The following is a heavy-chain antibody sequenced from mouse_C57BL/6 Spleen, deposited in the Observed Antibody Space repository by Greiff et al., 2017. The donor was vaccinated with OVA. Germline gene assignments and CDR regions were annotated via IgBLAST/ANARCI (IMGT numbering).Heavy chain of an antibody. CDR3: ARTGYYGSSYVNAY. CDR2: IDPSDSYT. J-gene: IGHJ3*01. Sequence: QVQLQQPGAELVRPGTSVKLSCKASGYTFTSYWMHWVKQRPGQGLEWIGVIDPSDSYTNYNQKFKGKATLTVDTSSSTAYMQLSSLTSEDSAVYYCARTGYYGSSYVNAYWGQGTLVTVSA. V-gene: IGHV1-59*01. CDR1: GYTFTSYW. D-gene: IGHD1-1*01.